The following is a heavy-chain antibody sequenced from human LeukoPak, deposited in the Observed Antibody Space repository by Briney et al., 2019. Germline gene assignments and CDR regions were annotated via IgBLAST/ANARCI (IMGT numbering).Heavy chain of an antibody. J-gene: IGHJ5*01. CDR3: ARQIAVVEPTDPNWFDS. D-gene: IGHD2-21*01. CDR2: IFYSGNT. Sequence: SETLSLTCTVSGGSISSSSFYWGWIRQPPGKGLEWIGSIFYSGNTYYTPSLQSRVTMSLDTSKSQFSLRLTSVTAADTAVYYCARQIAVVEPTDPNWFDSWGQGTLVTVSS. CDR1: GGSISSSSFY. V-gene: IGHV4-39*07.